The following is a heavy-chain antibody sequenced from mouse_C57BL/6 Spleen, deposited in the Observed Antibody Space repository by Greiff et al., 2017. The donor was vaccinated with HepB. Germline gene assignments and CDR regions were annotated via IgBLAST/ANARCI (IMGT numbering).Heavy chain of an antibody. Sequence: QVQLQQPGAELVKPGASVKLSCKASGYTFTSYWMQWVKQRPGQGLEWIGEIDPSDSYTNYNQKFKGKATLTVDTSSSTAYRQLSSLTSEDSAVYYCARRTNWEFAYWGQGTLVTVSA. V-gene: IGHV1-50*01. CDR2: IDPSDSYT. CDR1: GYTFTSYW. D-gene: IGHD4-1*01. J-gene: IGHJ3*01. CDR3: ARRTNWEFAY.